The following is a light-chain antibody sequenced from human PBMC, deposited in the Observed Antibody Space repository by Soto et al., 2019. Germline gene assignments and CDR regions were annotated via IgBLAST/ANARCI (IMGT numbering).Light chain of an antibody. Sequence: QSVLTQPASVSGSPGQSITISCTGTSSDVGSYNLVSWYQQHPGKAPKLMIYEGTKRPSGVSDRFSGSRSGNTASLTISGLQAEDEADYYCCSYASSSTYVFRSGTKVTVL. CDR3: CSYASSSTYV. CDR2: EGT. V-gene: IGLV2-23*01. J-gene: IGLJ1*01. CDR1: SSDVGSYNL.